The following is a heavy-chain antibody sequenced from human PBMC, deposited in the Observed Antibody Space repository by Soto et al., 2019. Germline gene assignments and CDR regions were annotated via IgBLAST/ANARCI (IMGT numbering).Heavy chain of an antibody. CDR2: VSGSASNT. CDR3: ANVPIWCGSSRCYTEGFES. J-gene: IGHJ4*02. V-gene: IGHV3-23*01. Sequence: EVQLLEYGGGLAQPGGSLRLTCAASGFAFSDYAMSWVRQAPGKGLEWVSTVSGSASNTHYADSVKGRFTNSRDNSKNVLFLQMDSLRAEDTALYYCANVPIWCGSSRCYTEGFESWGQGTLVIVSS. CDR1: GFAFSDYA. D-gene: IGHD2-2*01.